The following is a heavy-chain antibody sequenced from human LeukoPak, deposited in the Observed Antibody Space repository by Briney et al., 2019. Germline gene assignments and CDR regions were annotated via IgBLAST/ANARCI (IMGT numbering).Heavy chain of an antibody. Sequence: GGSLRLSCAASGFTFSSYNMNWVRQAPGTGLEWVSSISISTSYIYYADSLQGRFTISRDNAKNSLYLQMNSLRVEDTAVYYCARSLGGGAFDFWGQGTLVTVSS. J-gene: IGHJ4*02. V-gene: IGHV3-21*01. CDR1: GFTFSSYN. CDR2: ISISTSYI. D-gene: IGHD3-16*01. CDR3: ARSLGGGAFDF.